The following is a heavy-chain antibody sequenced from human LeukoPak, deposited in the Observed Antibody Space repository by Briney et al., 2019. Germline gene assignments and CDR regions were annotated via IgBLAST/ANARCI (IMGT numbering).Heavy chain of an antibody. D-gene: IGHD3-16*01. Sequence: SETLSLTCAVYGGSFSGYYWSWIRQPPGKGLEWIGEINHSGSTNYNPSLKSRVTISVDTSKNQFSLKLSSVTAADTAVYYCARGYALNYWGQGTLVTVSS. CDR2: INHSGST. J-gene: IGHJ4*02. CDR1: GGSFSGYY. CDR3: ARGYALNY. V-gene: IGHV4-34*01.